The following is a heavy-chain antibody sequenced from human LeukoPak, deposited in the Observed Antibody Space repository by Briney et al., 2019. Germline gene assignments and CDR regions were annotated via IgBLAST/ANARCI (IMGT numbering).Heavy chain of an antibody. J-gene: IGHJ4*02. CDR1: GFTFNNYA. CDR3: AGRVTGYSSGYVY. CDR2: VSGSGDNT. Sequence: GGSLRLSCAASGFTFNNYAMTWVRQAPGKGLEWVSVVSGSGDNTNYADSVKGRFTISRDNSKNTLFLQMNSLRTEDTAVYYCAGRVTGYSSGYVYWGQGTLVTVSS. D-gene: IGHD5-18*01. V-gene: IGHV3-23*01.